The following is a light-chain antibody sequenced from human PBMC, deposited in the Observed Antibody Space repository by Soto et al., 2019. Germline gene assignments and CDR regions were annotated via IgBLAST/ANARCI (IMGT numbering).Light chain of an antibody. CDR3: QQYNNWPPWT. Sequence: EVVMTQSPASLSVSPGDRATVSCRASQNIRNNLAWYQQKPGQSPRLLISGASTREAGIPGRFSGSGSGTEFTLIISSLQSEDFAVYYCQQYNNWPPWTFGQGTKVELK. CDR1: QNIRNN. CDR2: GAS. V-gene: IGKV3-15*01. J-gene: IGKJ1*01.